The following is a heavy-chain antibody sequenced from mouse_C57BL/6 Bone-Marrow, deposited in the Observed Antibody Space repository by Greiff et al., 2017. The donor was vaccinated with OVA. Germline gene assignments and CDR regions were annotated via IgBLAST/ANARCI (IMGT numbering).Heavy chain of an antibody. CDR2: IWSGGST. V-gene: IGHV2-2*01. Sequence: VKLVESGPGLVQPSQSLSITCTVSGFSLTSYGVHWVRQSPGKGLEWLGVIWSGGSTDYNAAFISRLSISKDNSKSQVFFKMNSLQADDTAIYYCARIAYYSNPYYFDYWGQGTTLTVSS. J-gene: IGHJ2*01. CDR1: GFSLTSYG. CDR3: ARIAYYSNPYYFDY. D-gene: IGHD2-5*01.